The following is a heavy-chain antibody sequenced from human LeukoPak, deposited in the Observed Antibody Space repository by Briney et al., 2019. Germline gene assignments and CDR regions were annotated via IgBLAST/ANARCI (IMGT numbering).Heavy chain of an antibody. D-gene: IGHD6-19*01. Sequence: SETLSLTCTVSGGSISSSSYYWGWIRQPPGKGLEWIGSIYYSGSTYYNPSLKSRVTISVDTSKNQFSLKLSSVTAADTAVYYCARQYSSGWFTFDYWGQGTLVTVSS. J-gene: IGHJ4*02. V-gene: IGHV4-39*01. CDR3: ARQYSSGWFTFDY. CDR2: IYYSGST. CDR1: GGSISSSSYY.